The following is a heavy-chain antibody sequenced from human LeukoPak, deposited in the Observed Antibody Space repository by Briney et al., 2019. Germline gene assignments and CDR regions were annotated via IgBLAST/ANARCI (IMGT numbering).Heavy chain of an antibody. Sequence: GRSLRLSCAASGFTFDDYAMHWVRQAPGKGLEWVSGINWNSGGLGYADSVKGRFTISRDNAKNSLYLQMNSLRAEDTALYYCAKYDSSGYHHPGGFDFWGQGTLVTVFS. CDR2: INWNSGGL. V-gene: IGHV3-9*01. CDR3: AKYDSSGYHHPGGFDF. CDR1: GFTFDDYA. J-gene: IGHJ4*02. D-gene: IGHD3-22*01.